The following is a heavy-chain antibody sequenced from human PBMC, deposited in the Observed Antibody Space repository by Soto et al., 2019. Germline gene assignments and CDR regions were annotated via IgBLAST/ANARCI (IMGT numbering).Heavy chain of an antibody. D-gene: IGHD7-27*01. CDR1: GGSISSGDYY. J-gene: IGHJ6*02. V-gene: IGHV4-30-4*01. CDR3: ARSDRTGDLLDYYGMDV. Sequence: SETLSLTCTVSGGSISSGDYYWSWIRQPPGTGLEWIGYIYYSGSTYYNPSLKSRVTISVDTSKNQFSLKLSSVTAADTAVYYCARSDRTGDLLDYYGMDVWGQGTTVTVSS. CDR2: IYYSGST.